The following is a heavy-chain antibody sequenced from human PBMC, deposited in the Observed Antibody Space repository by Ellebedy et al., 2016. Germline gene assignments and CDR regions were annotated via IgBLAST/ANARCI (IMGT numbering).Heavy chain of an antibody. CDR2: ISYDGSNK. J-gene: IGHJ6*02. CDR3: ARDPKTFYYDFWSGYSGVYYYGMDV. V-gene: IGHV3-30*03. Sequence: GESLKISCAASGFTFSSYGMHWVRQAPGKGLEWVAVISYDGSNKYYADSVKGRFTISRDNSKNTLYLQMNSLRAEDTAVYYCARDPKTFYYDFWSGYSGVYYYGMDVWGQGTTVTVSS. CDR1: GFTFSSYG. D-gene: IGHD3-3*01.